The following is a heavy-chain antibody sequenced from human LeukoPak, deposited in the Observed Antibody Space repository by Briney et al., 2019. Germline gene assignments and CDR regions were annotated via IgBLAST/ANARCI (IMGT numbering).Heavy chain of an antibody. CDR3: ARSRLGGRGAFDI. D-gene: IGHD1-1*01. J-gene: IGHJ3*02. CDR2: VSTSSSTI. Sequence: GGSLRLSCAASGFTFSSYSMNWVGQAPGKGLEWVSYVSTSSSTIYYADSVKGRFTISRDNANTSLFLEMNTLRAEDTAVYYCARSRLGGRGAFDIWGQGTVVTVSS. V-gene: IGHV3-48*01. CDR1: GFTFSSYS.